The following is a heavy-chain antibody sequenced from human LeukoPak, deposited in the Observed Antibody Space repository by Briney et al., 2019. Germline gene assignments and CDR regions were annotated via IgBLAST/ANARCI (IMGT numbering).Heavy chain of an antibody. Sequence: GASVRVSCKASGYTFTSYYMHWVRQAPGQGLEWMGIINPSGGSTSYARKFQGRVTMTRDTSTSTVYMELSSLRSEDTAVYYCARDQLGSYGLGYWGQGTLVTVSS. J-gene: IGHJ4*02. CDR3: ARDQLGSYGLGY. V-gene: IGHV1-46*01. CDR2: INPSGGST. D-gene: IGHD5-18*01. CDR1: GYTFTSYY.